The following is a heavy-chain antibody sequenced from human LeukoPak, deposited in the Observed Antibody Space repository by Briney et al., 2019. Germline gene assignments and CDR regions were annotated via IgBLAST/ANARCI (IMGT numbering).Heavy chain of an antibody. CDR1: GGSFSGYY. V-gene: IGHV4-34*01. Sequence: SETLSLTCAVYGGSFSGYYWSWIRQPPGKGLEWIGEIIHSGSTNYNPSLKSRVTISVDTSKNQFSLKLSSVTAADTAVYYCARGVKSSSSRTDAFDIWGQGTMVTVSS. CDR2: IIHSGST. D-gene: IGHD6-6*01. CDR3: ARGVKSSSSRTDAFDI. J-gene: IGHJ3*02.